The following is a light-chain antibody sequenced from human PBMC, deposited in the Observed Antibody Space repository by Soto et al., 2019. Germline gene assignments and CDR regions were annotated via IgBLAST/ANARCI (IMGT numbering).Light chain of an antibody. J-gene: IGLJ2*01. Sequence: QSVLTQPRSVSESPGQSVTISCTGTSSDVGGYNYVSWYQQQPGKAPNLMIFDVSKRPSGVPARFSGYKSGNTASLTISGLQAEDEADYYCCSYAGSYTVFGEGTKLTVL. V-gene: IGLV2-11*01. CDR1: SSDVGGYNY. CDR2: DVS. CDR3: CSYAGSYTV.